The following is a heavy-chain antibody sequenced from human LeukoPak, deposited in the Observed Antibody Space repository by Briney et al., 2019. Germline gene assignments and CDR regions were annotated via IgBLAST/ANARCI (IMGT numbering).Heavy chain of an antibody. CDR3: ARAYGGNNFDY. CDR1: GFTFSSYA. V-gene: IGHV3-30-3*01. J-gene: IGHJ4*02. Sequence: PGRSLRLSCAASGFTFSSYAMHWVRQAPGKGLEWVAVISYDGSNKYYADSVKGRFTISRDNSKNTLYLQMNSLKAEDTAVYYCARAYGGNNFDYWGQGTLVTVSS. CDR2: ISYDGSNK. D-gene: IGHD4-23*01.